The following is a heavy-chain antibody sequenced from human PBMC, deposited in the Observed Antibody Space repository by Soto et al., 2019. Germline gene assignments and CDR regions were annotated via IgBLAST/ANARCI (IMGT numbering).Heavy chain of an antibody. D-gene: IGHD1-26*01. CDR3: ATHGFNFDY. J-gene: IGHJ4*02. V-gene: IGHV4-61*01. Sequence: SETLSLTCTVSGGSVSSGSYYWSWIRQPPGKGLEWIGYIYYSGSTNYNPSLKSRVTISVDTSKNQFSLKLSSVTAADTAVYYCATHGFNFDYWGQGTLVTVSS. CDR1: GGSVSSGSYY. CDR2: IYYSGST.